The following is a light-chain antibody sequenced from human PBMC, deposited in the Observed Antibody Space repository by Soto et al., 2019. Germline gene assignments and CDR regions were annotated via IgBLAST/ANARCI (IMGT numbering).Light chain of an antibody. J-gene: IGKJ1*01. CDR2: GAS. CDR3: QQYSNSPQT. CDR1: QSVSSGY. Sequence: EIVLTQSPGTLSLSPGERATLSCRASQSVSSGYLAWYQQKPGQAPSLLIYGASSRATGIPDRFSGSGSGTDFNLTISRLEPEDFAVYFCQQYSNSPQTFGQGTKVEIK. V-gene: IGKV3-20*01.